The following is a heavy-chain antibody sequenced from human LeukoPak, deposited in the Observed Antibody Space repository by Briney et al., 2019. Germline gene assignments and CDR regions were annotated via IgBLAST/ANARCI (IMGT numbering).Heavy chain of an antibody. Sequence: SVKVSCKASGGTFSSYAISWVRQAPGQGLEWMGRIIPILGIANYAQKFQGRVTITADKSTSTAYMELSSLRSEDTAVYYCVRTGSGYYRDAFDIWGQGTMVTVSS. V-gene: IGHV1-69*04. CDR3: VRTGSGYYRDAFDI. CDR1: GGTFSSYA. D-gene: IGHD3-22*01. CDR2: IIPILGIA. J-gene: IGHJ3*02.